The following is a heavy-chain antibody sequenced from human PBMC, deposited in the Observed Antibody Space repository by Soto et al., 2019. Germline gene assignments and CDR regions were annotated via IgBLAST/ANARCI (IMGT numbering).Heavy chain of an antibody. CDR3: ARHHPFGVAGGWFDP. CDR2: IYYSGST. CDR1: GGSISSSSYY. V-gene: IGHV4-39*01. D-gene: IGHD3-3*01. Sequence: SETLSLTCTVSGGSISSSSYYWGWIRQPPGKGLEWIGSIYYSGSTYYNPSLKSRVTISVDTSKNQFSLKLSSVTAADTAVYYCARHHPFGVAGGWFDPWGQGTLDTVSS. J-gene: IGHJ5*02.